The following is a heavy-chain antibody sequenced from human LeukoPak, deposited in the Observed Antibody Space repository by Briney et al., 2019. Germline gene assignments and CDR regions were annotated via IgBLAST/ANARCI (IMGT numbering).Heavy chain of an antibody. Sequence: GASVKVSCKASGGTFSGYVINWVRQAPGQGLEWMGGIIPIFGTANYAQKFQGRVTITRDTSANTAYMELSSLRSEDMAVYYCARAVKYRSGPLTDLLPYYFDYWGQGTLVTVSS. V-gene: IGHV1-69*05. CDR2: IIPIFGTA. D-gene: IGHD6-19*01. J-gene: IGHJ4*02. CDR1: GGTFSGYV. CDR3: ARAVKYRSGPLTDLLPYYFDY.